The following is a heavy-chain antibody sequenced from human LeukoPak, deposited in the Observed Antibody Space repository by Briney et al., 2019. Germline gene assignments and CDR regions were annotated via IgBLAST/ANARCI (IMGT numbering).Heavy chain of an antibody. J-gene: IGHJ1*01. CDR2: ISYDGSNK. CDR3: ARGPVPAGYYDSSGYYSIAEYFQH. CDR1: GFTFSSYA. Sequence: GGSLRLSCAASGFTFSSYAMHWVRQAPGKGLEWVAVISYDGSNKYYADSVKGRFTISRDNSKNTLYLQMNSLRAEDTAVYYCARGPVPAGYYDSSGYYSIAEYFQHWGQGTLVTVSS. V-gene: IGHV3-30-3*01. D-gene: IGHD3-22*01.